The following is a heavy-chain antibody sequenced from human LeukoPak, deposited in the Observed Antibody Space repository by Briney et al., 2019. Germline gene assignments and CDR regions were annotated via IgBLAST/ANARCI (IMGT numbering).Heavy chain of an antibody. Sequence: ASVKVSCKASGFTFSNSAVQWVPQARGQRLEWIGWIVVGSGNTNYAQKFQERVTITRDMSTSTAYMELSSLRSEDTAVYYCAVDVIYESDWGQGTLVTVSS. D-gene: IGHD2/OR15-2a*01. CDR3: AVDVIYESD. CDR1: GFTFSNSA. J-gene: IGHJ4*02. CDR2: IVVGSGNT. V-gene: IGHV1-58*01.